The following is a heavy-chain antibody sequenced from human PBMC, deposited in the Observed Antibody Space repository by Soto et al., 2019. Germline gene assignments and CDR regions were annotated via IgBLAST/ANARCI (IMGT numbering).Heavy chain of an antibody. CDR2: ISYTGSA. Sequence: PSETLSLTCTVSGGSINYSYWTWIRQPPGKGLEWIGYISYTGSANYNASLKSRVTISVDTSKNQFSLKLSSVTAADTAVYYCARWRARAVAGKPYYYYYGMDVWGQGTTVTVSS. D-gene: IGHD6-19*01. V-gene: IGHV4-59*12. J-gene: IGHJ6*02. CDR1: GGSINYSY. CDR3: ARWRARAVAGKPYYYYYGMDV.